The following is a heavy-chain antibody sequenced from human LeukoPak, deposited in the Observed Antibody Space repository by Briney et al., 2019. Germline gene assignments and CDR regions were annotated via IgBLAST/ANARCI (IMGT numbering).Heavy chain of an antibody. V-gene: IGHV3-74*01. Sequence: GGSLRLSCAASGFTFSSYWMHWVRQAPGKGLVWVSRINSDGSSTSYADSVKGRFTISRDNAKNTVYLQMNSLRAEDTAVYYCARDRSYSGRYFDYWGQGTLVTVSS. D-gene: IGHD1-26*01. CDR2: INSDGSST. CDR1: GFTFSSYW. CDR3: ARDRSYSGRYFDY. J-gene: IGHJ4*02.